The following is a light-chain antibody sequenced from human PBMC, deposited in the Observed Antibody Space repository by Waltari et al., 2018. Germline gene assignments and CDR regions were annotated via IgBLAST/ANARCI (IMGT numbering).Light chain of an antibody. CDR2: LGS. CDR1: QSLLHSNGYNY. Sequence: DIVMTQSPLSLPVTPGNPASISCSSSQSLLHSNGYNYLDWYLQKPGQSPQLLISLGSNRVSGVPDRVSGSGSGTDFTLKISRVEAEDVGVYYCMQALQTPFTFGPGTKVAIK. J-gene: IGKJ3*01. CDR3: MQALQTPFT. V-gene: IGKV2-28*01.